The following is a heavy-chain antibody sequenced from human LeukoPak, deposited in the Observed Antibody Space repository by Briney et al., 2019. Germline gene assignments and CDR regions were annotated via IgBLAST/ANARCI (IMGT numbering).Heavy chain of an antibody. CDR3: ARHTYYDFWSAPPPPT. V-gene: IGHV4-61*08. J-gene: IGHJ5*02. CDR2: IYYSGST. D-gene: IGHD3-3*01. Sequence: SETLSLTCTVSGGSISSGDYYWSWIRQPPGKGLEWIGYIYYSGSTNYNPSLKSRVTISVDTSKNQFSLKLSSVTAADTAVYYCARHTYYDFWSAPPPPTWGQGTLVTVSS. CDR1: GGSISSGDYY.